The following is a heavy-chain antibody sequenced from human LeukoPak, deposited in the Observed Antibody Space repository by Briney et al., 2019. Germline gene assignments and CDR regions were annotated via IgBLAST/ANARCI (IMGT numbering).Heavy chain of an antibody. V-gene: IGHV3-11*04. D-gene: IGHD3-10*02. J-gene: IGHJ6*04. CDR1: GDSISSGYY. CDR2: ISSSGSTI. CDR3: AELGITMIGGV. Sequence: LSLTCTVSGDSISSGYYWGWIRQPPGKGLEWVSYISSSGSTIYYADSVKGRFTISRDNAKNSLYLQMNSLRAEDTAVYYCAELGITMIGGVWGKGTTVTISS.